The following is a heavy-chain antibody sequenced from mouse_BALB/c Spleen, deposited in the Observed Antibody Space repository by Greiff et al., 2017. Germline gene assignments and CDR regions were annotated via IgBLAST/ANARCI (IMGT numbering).Heavy chain of an antibody. Sequence: QVQLKQSGAELVRPGTSVKVSCKASGYAFTNYLIEWVKQRPGQGLEWIGVINPGSGGTNYNEKFKGKATLTADKSSSTAYMQLSSLTSDDSAVYFCVRLGASMDYWGQGTSVTVSS. CDR2: INPGSGGT. J-gene: IGHJ4*01. V-gene: IGHV1-54*01. CDR1: GYAFTNYL. CDR3: VRLGASMDY.